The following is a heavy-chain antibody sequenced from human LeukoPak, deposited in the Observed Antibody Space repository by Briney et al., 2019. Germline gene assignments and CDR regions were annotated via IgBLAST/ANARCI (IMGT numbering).Heavy chain of an antibody. Sequence: GASVKVSCKASGYTFTSYGISWVRQAPGQGLEWMGWISAYNGNTNYAQKLQGRVTMTTDTSTSTAYMELRSLRSDDTAVYYCARDLPSTIFGVANWFDPWGQGTLVTVSS. CDR3: ARDLPSTIFGVANWFDP. V-gene: IGHV1-18*01. CDR1: GYTFTSYG. D-gene: IGHD3-3*01. CDR2: ISAYNGNT. J-gene: IGHJ5*02.